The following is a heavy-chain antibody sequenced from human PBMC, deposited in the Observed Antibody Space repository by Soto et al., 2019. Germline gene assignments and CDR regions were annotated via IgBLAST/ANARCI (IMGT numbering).Heavy chain of an antibody. V-gene: IGHV3-30*18. CDR1: GFTFSSYD. D-gene: IGHD3-10*01. CDR2: ISYDGSNK. Sequence: GGSLRLSCAASGFTFSSYDMHWVRQAPGKGLEWVAVISYDGSNKYYADSVKGRFTISRDNSKNTLYLQMNSLRAEDTAVYYCAKENDREAKRANTVVRGVISRYFDYWGQGTLVTVSS. J-gene: IGHJ4*02. CDR3: AKENDREAKRANTVVRGVISRYFDY.